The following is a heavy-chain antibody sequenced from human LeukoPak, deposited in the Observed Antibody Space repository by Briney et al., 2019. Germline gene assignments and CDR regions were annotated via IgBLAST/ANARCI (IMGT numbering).Heavy chain of an antibody. CDR1: GYSFTSYW. CDR3: ARLGTYWSNYYFEY. V-gene: IGHV5-51*01. Sequence: GESLKISCKGSGYSFTSYWISWVRQMPGKGLECMGIIYPGDSDTRYSPSFQGQVTISAGKSINTAYLQWSSLKASDTAMYYCARLGTYWSNYYFEYWGQGTLVTVSS. CDR2: IYPGDSDT. D-gene: IGHD3-10*01. J-gene: IGHJ4*02.